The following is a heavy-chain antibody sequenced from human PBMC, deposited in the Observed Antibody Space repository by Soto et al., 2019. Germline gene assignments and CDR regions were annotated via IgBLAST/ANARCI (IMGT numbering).Heavy chain of an antibody. CDR1: GGSISSCSDY. Sequence: PENLSVSYTVSGGSISSCSDYVCWIRHAPVKGLEWIGSIYYSGSTYYNPSLKSRVTISVDTSKNQLSLKLSSVTAADTAVYYCARHQAYNWNLKYGMDVWGQGTTVT. CDR2: IYYSGST. D-gene: IGHD1-20*01. V-gene: IGHV4-39*01. CDR3: ARHQAYNWNLKYGMDV. J-gene: IGHJ6*02.